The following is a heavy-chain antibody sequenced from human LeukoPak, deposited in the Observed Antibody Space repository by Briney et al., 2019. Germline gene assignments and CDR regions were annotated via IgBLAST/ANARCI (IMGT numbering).Heavy chain of an antibody. CDR1: GYTFTGYY. Sequence: ATVKVSCKASGYTFTGYYMHWVRQAPGQGLEWMRRINPNSGGTNYAQKFQGRVTMTRDTSISTAYMELSRLRSDDTAVYYCAREWYGSGKDYWGQGTLVTVSS. V-gene: IGHV1-2*06. J-gene: IGHJ4*02. D-gene: IGHD3-10*01. CDR2: INPNSGGT. CDR3: AREWYGSGKDY.